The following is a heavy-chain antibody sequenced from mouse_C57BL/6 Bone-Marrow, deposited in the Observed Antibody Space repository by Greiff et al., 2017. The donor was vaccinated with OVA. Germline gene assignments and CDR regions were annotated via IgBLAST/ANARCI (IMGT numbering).Heavy chain of an antibody. CDR3: ARWTGGYYFDY. Sequence: EVQGVESGGGLVKPGGSLKLSCAASGFTFSDYGMPWVRQAPEKGLEWVAYISSGSSTIYYADTVKGRFTISRDNAKNTLFLQMTSLRSEDTAMYYCARWTGGYYFDYWGQGTTLTVSS. CDR2: ISSGSSTI. D-gene: IGHD4-1*01. V-gene: IGHV5-17*01. J-gene: IGHJ2*01. CDR1: GFTFSDYG.